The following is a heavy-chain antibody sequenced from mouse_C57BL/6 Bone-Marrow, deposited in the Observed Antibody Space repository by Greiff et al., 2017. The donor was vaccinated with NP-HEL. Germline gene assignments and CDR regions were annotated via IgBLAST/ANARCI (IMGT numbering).Heavy chain of an antibody. Sequence: EVNLVESGEGLVKPGGSLKLSCAASGFTFSSYAMSWVRQTPEKRLEWVAYISSGGDYIYYADTVKGRFTISRDNARNTLYLQMSSLKSEDTAMYYCTRDRELFYWYFDVWGTGTTVTVSS. CDR3: TRDRELFYWYFDV. J-gene: IGHJ1*03. D-gene: IGHD3-1*01. V-gene: IGHV5-9-1*02. CDR2: ISSGGDYI. CDR1: GFTFSSYA.